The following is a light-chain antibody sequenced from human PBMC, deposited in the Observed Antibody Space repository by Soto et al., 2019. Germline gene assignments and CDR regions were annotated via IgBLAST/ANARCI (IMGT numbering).Light chain of an antibody. V-gene: IGLV1-44*01. CDR2: TNN. J-gene: IGLJ2*01. CDR1: SSNIGSNT. Sequence: QAVLTQPPSASGTPGQRVTISCSGSSSNIGSNTVNWYQHVPGTAPKLLIHTNNQRPSGVPDRFSGSKSGTSASLAISGLQSEDEADYYCAAWDDSLNGVVFGGGTKLTVL. CDR3: AAWDDSLNGVV.